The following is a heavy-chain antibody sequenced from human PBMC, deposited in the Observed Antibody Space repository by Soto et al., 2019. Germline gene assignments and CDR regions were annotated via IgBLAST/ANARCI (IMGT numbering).Heavy chain of an antibody. CDR2: ISYDGNNK. Sequence: GGSLRLSCAASEFIFSTYDMHWVRQAPGKGLEWVASISYDGNNKYYGDSVKGRFTISRDNSKNTVFLQMNSLGPEDTAVYYCAKSRVVVTAALFDYWGRGTLVTVSS. V-gene: IGHV3-30*18. D-gene: IGHD2-21*02. CDR3: AKSRVVVTAALFDY. CDR1: EFIFSTYD. J-gene: IGHJ4*02.